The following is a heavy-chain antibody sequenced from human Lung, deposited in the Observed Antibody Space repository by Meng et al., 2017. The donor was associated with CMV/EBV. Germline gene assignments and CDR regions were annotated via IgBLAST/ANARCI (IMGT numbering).Heavy chain of an antibody. D-gene: IGHD2-2*01. J-gene: IGHJ6*02. V-gene: IGHV1-69*10. CDR2: IIPILGIA. Sequence: SVKVSCXASGGTFSSYAISWVRQAPGQGLEWMGGIIPILGIANYAQKFQGRVTITADKSTSTAYMELSSLRSEDTAVYYCARAIIRGVPAVDYYYGMDVWGQGTTVTCSS. CDR1: GGTFSSYA. CDR3: ARAIIRGVPAVDYYYGMDV.